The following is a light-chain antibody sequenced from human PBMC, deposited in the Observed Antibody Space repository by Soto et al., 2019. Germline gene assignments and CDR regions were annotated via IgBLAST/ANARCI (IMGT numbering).Light chain of an antibody. CDR1: SSDVGSYNL. CDR2: EGS. Sequence: QSALTQPASVSGSPGQSITISCTGTSSDVGSYNLVSWYQQHPGKAPKLMIYEGSKRPSGVSNRFSGSKSGNTASLTISGLQDEDEADYYCCSYAGSSTRNYVFGTGTKLTVL. V-gene: IGLV2-23*01. CDR3: CSYAGSSTRNYV. J-gene: IGLJ1*01.